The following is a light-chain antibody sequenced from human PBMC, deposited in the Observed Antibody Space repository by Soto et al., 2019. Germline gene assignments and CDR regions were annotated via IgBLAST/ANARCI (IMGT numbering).Light chain of an antibody. CDR1: SSNIGSHT. Sequence: QSVLTQPPSASATPGQRVTISCSGSSSNIGSHTVNWYQQLPGTAPTLLIYNNNQRPSGVPDRFSGSKSGTSASLAVSGLQSEDETNYYCAVWDDSLTGWVFGGGTKLTVL. V-gene: IGLV1-44*01. CDR3: AVWDDSLTGWV. J-gene: IGLJ3*02. CDR2: NNN.